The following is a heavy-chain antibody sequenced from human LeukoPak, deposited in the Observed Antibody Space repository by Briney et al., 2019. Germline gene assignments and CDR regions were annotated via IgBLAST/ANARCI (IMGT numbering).Heavy chain of an antibody. Sequence: ASVKVSCKASGGTFSSYAISWVRQAPGQGLEWMGGIIPIFGTANYAQKFQGRATITADESTSTAYMELSSLRSEDTAVYYCARVGSGWSYYYYYYMDVWGKGTTVTISS. CDR3: ARVGSGWSYYYYYYMDV. J-gene: IGHJ6*03. CDR2: IIPIFGTA. V-gene: IGHV1-69*13. D-gene: IGHD6-19*01. CDR1: GGTFSSYA.